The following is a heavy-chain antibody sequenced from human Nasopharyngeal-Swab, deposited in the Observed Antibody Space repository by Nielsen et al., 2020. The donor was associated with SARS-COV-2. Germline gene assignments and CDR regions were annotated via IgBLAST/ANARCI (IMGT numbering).Heavy chain of an antibody. CDR1: GFTFSNFA. CDR3: AKDRDSGDDSDDYYHYYGMDV. J-gene: IGHJ6*02. Sequence: GESLKISCAASGFTFSNFAISWVRQPPGKGLEWVSFISGSDHTTYYADSVKGRFTISRDNSKNTVNLQMNSLRVEDTAIYYCAKDRDSGDDSDDYYHYYGMDVWGQGTTVTVFS. V-gene: IGHV3-23*01. D-gene: IGHD5-12*01. CDR2: ISGSDHTT.